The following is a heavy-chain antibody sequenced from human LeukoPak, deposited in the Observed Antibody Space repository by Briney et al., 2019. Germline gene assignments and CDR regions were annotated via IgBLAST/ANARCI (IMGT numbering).Heavy chain of an antibody. Sequence: SETLSLTCAVYGGSFSGYYWSWIRQPPGKGLEWIGEINHSGSTNYNPSLKSRVTISVDTSKNQFSLKLSSVSAADTAVYYCARVQAAGDGYYFDFWGQGTLVTVSS. CDR1: GGSFSGYY. CDR2: INHSGST. D-gene: IGHD7-27*01. CDR3: ARVQAAGDGYYFDF. V-gene: IGHV4-34*01. J-gene: IGHJ4*02.